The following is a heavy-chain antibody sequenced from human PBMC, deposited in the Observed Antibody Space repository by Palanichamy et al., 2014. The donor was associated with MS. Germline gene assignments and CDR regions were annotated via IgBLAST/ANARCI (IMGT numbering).Heavy chain of an antibody. D-gene: IGHD2-2*01. Sequence: QLVEVWGRAWVQPRRSLRLSCAASGFTFSSYGMHWVRQXPGKGLEWVAVIWYDGSNKYYADSVKGRFTISRDNSKNTLYLQMNSLRAEDTAVYYCARVLYDCSSTSCSYYFDYWGQGTLVTVSS. CDR1: GFTFSSYG. CDR2: IWYDGSNK. J-gene: IGHJ4*02. V-gene: IGHV3-33*01. CDR3: ARVLYDCSSTSCSYYFDY.